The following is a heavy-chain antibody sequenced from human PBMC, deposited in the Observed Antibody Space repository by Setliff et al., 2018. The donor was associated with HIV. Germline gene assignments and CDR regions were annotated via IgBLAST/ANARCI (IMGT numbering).Heavy chain of an antibody. Sequence: SETLSLTCTISGGSFGVYRWSWIRQSAGRGLEWIGRIDSSGTTDYKPSLKGRVAISVDTSRNQFSLRVTSVTAADTAVYFCASDRHSSGLGSFGPWGPGILVTVSS. J-gene: IGHJ5*02. CDR1: GGSFGVYR. CDR3: ASDRHSSGLGSFGP. V-gene: IGHV4-4*07. CDR2: IDSSGTT. D-gene: IGHD3-10*01.